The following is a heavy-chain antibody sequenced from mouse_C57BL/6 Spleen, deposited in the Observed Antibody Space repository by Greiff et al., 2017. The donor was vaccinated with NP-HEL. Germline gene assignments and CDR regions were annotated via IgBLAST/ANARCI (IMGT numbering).Heavy chain of an antibody. J-gene: IGHJ2*01. Sequence: VQLKQSGAELVKPGASVKLSCKASGYTFTEYTIHWVKQRSGQGLEWIGWFYPGSGSIKYNEKFKDKATLTADKSSSTVYMELSRLTSEDSAVYFCARHESGDYGSPYYFDYWGQGTTLTVSS. CDR2: FYPGSGSI. V-gene: IGHV1-62-2*01. D-gene: IGHD1-1*01. CDR3: ARHESGDYGSPYYFDY. CDR1: GYTFTEYT.